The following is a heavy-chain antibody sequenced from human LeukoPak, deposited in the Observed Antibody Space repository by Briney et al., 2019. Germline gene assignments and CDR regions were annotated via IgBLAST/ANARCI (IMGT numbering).Heavy chain of an antibody. V-gene: IGHV4-34*12. D-gene: IGHD3-10*01. J-gene: IGHJ4*02. CDR1: GGSFSGYY. Sequence: PSETLSPTCAVYGGSFSGYYWSWIRQPQGKGLEWIGEIIHSGSTNYNTTPKRRVTISVDTSKSQFSLKLSSVTAADTAVYYCARPLFTMVRGVLGYWGEGTLVSVSS. CDR3: ARPLFTMVRGVLGY. CDR2: IIHSGST.